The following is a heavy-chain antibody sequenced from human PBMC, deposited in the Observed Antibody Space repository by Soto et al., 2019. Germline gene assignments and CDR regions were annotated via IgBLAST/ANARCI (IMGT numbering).Heavy chain of an antibody. J-gene: IGHJ5*02. CDR1: GFTFSSYS. CDR2: ITSSSRTI. CDR3: ARESAGLNWSAP. V-gene: IGHV3-48*02. D-gene: IGHD6-13*01. Sequence: EVQLVESGGGLVQPGGSLRLSCAASGFTFSSYSMNWVRQAPGKELEWVSYITSSSRTIYYADSVKGRFTISRDNAKNSLLLQINGLGDEDTAVYYCARESAGLNWSAPWGQGTLVTVCS.